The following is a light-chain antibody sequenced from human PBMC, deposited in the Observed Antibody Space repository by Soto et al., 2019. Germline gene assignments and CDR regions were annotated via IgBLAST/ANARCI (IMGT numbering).Light chain of an antibody. Sequence: DIQMTQSPSTLSASVGDRVTITCRASQSIRTWLAWYQQKPGKAPKLLIYDASSLKSGVPSRFSGGGSGTEFTLTISSLQPDDFTTYYCQQYNTNPWTFGQGNKV. CDR1: QSIRTW. J-gene: IGKJ1*01. V-gene: IGKV1-5*01. CDR2: DAS. CDR3: QQYNTNPWT.